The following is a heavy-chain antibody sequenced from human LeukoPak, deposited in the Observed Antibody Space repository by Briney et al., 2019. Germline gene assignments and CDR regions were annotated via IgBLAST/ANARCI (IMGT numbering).Heavy chain of an antibody. Sequence: GGSLRLSCAASGFTFSRYWMSWVRQAPGKGLEWVANIKQDGSEKYYVDSVKGRFTISRDNAKNSLYLQMNSLRAEDTAVYYCARDRGYSDYWGQGTLVTVSS. CDR3: ARDRGYSDY. CDR1: GFTFSRYW. D-gene: IGHD6-13*01. CDR2: IKQDGSEK. V-gene: IGHV3-7*01. J-gene: IGHJ4*02.